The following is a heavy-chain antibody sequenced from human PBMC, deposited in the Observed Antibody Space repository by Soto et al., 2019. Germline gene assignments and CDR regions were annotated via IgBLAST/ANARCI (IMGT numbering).Heavy chain of an antibody. J-gene: IGHJ6*02. V-gene: IGHV3-33*01. CDR2: IWYDGSNK. D-gene: IGHD2-21*02. CDR3: ARERHIVVVTATPYYYYYGMDV. Sequence: GSLRLSCAASGFTFSSYGMHWVRQAPGKGLEWVAVIWYDGSNKYYADSVKGRFTISRDNSKNTLYLQMNSLRAEDTAVYYCARERHIVVVTATPYYYYYGMDVWGQGTTVTVSS. CDR1: GFTFSSYG.